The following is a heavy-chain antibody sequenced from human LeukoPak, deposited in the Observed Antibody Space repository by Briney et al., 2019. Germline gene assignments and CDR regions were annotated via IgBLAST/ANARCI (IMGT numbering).Heavy chain of an antibody. CDR1: GGTFSSYA. Sequence: SVKVSCKASGGTFSSYAISWVRQAPGQGLEWMGGIIPIFGTANYAQKFQGRVTITADESTSTAYMELSSLRSEDTAVYYCASPQTLGYCSSTSCYPSAFDIWGQGTMVTVSS. D-gene: IGHD2-2*01. CDR2: IIPIFGTA. J-gene: IGHJ3*02. CDR3: ASPQTLGYCSSTSCYPSAFDI. V-gene: IGHV1-69*13.